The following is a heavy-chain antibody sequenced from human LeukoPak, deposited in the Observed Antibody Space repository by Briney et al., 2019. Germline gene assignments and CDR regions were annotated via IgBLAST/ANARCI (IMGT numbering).Heavy chain of an antibody. J-gene: IGHJ2*01. CDR2: IGTAGEI. CDR3: ARAAYSSTWYSRYFDL. Sequence: GGSLRLSCAASGFTFRSYDMHWVRQATGKGLEWVSGIGTAGEIYYPGSVKGRFTTSRENAKNSLYLQMNSLRAGDTAVYYCARAAYSSTWYSRYFDLWGRGTLVTVSS. V-gene: IGHV3-13*01. D-gene: IGHD6-13*01. CDR1: GFTFRSYD.